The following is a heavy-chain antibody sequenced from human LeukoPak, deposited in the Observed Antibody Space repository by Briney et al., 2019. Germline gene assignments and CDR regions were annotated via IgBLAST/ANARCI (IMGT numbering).Heavy chain of an antibody. V-gene: IGHV3-23*01. CDR2: ISGSGGST. CDR1: GFTFSSYA. D-gene: IGHD5/OR15-5a*01. CDR3: ARDCLPQYGMDV. Sequence: GGSLRLSCAASGFTFSSYAMSWVRQAPGKGLEWVSAISGSGGSTYYADSVKGRFTISRDNAKNSLYLQMNSLRAEDTAVYYCARDCLPQYGMDVWGQGTTVTVSS. J-gene: IGHJ6*02.